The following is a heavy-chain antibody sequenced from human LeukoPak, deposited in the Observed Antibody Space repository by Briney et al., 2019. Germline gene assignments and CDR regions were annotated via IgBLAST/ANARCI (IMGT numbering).Heavy chain of an antibody. J-gene: IGHJ4*02. Sequence: SETLSLTCTVSGVSVSSSNSYWGWIRQPPGKGLEWIGSIYYSGNTYYNAALKSQVSISIDTSKNQFSLRLTSVTAADTAVYYCARQTGSGLFILPGGQGTLVTVSS. D-gene: IGHD3/OR15-3a*01. CDR1: GVSVSSSNSY. CDR2: IYYSGNT. CDR3: ARQTGSGLFILP. V-gene: IGHV4-39*01.